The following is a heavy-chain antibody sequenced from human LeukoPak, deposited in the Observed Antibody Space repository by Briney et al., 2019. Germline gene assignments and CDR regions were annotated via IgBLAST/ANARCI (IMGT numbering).Heavy chain of an antibody. D-gene: IGHD4-17*01. Sequence: GRPLRLSCAASGFTFSSYGMHWVRQAPGKGLEWVAVIWYDGSNKYYADSVKGRFTISRDNSKNTLYLQMNSLRAEDTAVYYCARDGGYGEILRYYFDYWGQGTLVTVSS. CDR3: ARDGGYGEILRYYFDY. CDR2: IWYDGSNK. CDR1: GFTFSSYG. V-gene: IGHV3-33*01. J-gene: IGHJ4*02.